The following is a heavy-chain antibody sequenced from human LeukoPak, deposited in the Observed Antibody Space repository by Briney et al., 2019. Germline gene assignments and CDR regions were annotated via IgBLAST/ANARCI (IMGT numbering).Heavy chain of an antibody. Sequence: SQTLSLTCAISGDSVSTKSVTWDWIRQSPSRGLEWLGRTYYRSTWYNDYAVSVKSRITINPDTSKNQFSLQLTSVTAADTAVYYYAKMGLKQWPYNYFDYWGQGTLVTVSS. CDR2: TYYRSTWYN. J-gene: IGHJ4*02. CDR3: AKMGLKQWPYNYFDY. V-gene: IGHV6-1*01. CDR1: GDSVSTKSVT. D-gene: IGHD6-19*01.